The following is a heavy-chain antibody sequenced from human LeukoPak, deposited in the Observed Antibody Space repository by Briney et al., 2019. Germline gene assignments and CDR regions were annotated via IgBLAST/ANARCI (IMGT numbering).Heavy chain of an antibody. CDR3: ARVGSGYGYFDY. J-gene: IGHJ4*02. D-gene: IGHD5-12*01. CDR2: IYYSGNT. V-gene: IGHV4-59*01. Sequence: PSETLSLTCTVSGGSISSYYWSWIRQPPGKGLEWIGHIYYSGNTNYNPSLKSRVTISVDTSKSQFSLKLSSVTAADTAVYYCARVGSGYGYFDYWGQGTLVTVSS. CDR1: GGSISSYY.